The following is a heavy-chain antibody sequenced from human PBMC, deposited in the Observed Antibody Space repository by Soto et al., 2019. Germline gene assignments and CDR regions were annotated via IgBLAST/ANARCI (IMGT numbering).Heavy chain of an antibody. CDR3: SGCSGGACHRHYGMDV. V-gene: IGHV3-21*01. D-gene: IGHD2-15*01. Sequence: EVHLVESGGGLVKPGGSLRLSCAVSGFTFSSCTMNWVRQAPGKGLEWVSSISPRTSHIYYTDSVKGRFTISRDNAKNSLFLQMTSLSAEDTAVYYCSGCSGGACHRHYGMDVWCQGTTVTVSS. J-gene: IGHJ6*02. CDR1: GFTFSSCT. CDR2: ISPRTSHI.